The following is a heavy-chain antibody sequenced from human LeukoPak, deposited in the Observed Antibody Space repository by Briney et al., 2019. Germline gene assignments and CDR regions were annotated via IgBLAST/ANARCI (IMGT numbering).Heavy chain of an antibody. CDR1: GFTFSSYS. J-gene: IGHJ4*02. D-gene: IGHD1-26*01. CDR3: AKVVGATILDY. CDR2: ISSSSSTI. Sequence: GGSLRLSCAASGFTFSSYSMNWVRQAPGKGLEWVSYISSSSSTIYHADSVKGRFTISRDNAKNSLYLQMNSLRAEDTAVYYCAKVVGATILDYWGQGTLVTVSS. V-gene: IGHV3-48*01.